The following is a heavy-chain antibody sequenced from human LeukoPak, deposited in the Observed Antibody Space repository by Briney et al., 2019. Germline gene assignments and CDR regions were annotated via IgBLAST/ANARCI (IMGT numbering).Heavy chain of an antibody. CDR1: GGTFSSYG. D-gene: IGHD6-19*01. CDR2: ISAYNGNT. CDR3: ARDAPEAVAGDFDY. J-gene: IGHJ4*02. Sequence: ASVKVSCKASGGTFSSYGISWVRQAPGQGLEWMGWISAYNGNTNYAQKLQGRVTMTTDTSTSTAYMELRSLRSDDTAVYYCARDAPEAVAGDFDYWGQGTLVTVSS. V-gene: IGHV1-18*01.